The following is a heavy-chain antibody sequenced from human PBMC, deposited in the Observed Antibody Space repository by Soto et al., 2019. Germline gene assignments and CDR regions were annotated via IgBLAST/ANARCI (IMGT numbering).Heavy chain of an antibody. CDR3: ASSQWIYYMDV. V-gene: IGHV4-34*01. CDR1: GGSFSGYY. Sequence: SETLSLTCAVYGGSFSGYYWSWIRQPPGKGLEWIGEINHSGSTNYNPSLKSRVTISVDTSKNQFSLKLSSVTAADTAVYYCASSQWIYYMDVWGKGTTVTVSS. CDR2: INHSGST. D-gene: IGHD5-12*01. J-gene: IGHJ6*03.